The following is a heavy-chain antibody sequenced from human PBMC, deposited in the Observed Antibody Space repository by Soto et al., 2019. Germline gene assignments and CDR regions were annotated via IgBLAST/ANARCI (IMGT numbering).Heavy chain of an antibody. CDR1: GDTFTNFG. CDR3: ATVLRGVVNWFDP. CDR2: IATYNSNR. V-gene: IGHV1-18*01. D-gene: IGHD3-10*01. Sequence: HLVQSGPEVKKPGASITVSCKTSGDTFTNFGLSWVRQAPGQGLEWMGWIATYNSNRNYAPKFQGRLTLTTDTSTSTAYMELKSLRYDDTAVYYCATVLRGVVNWFDPWGQGTLVTVSS. J-gene: IGHJ5*02.